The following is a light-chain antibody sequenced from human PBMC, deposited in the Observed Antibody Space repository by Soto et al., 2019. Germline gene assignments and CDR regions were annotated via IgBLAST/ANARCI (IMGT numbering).Light chain of an antibody. J-gene: IGLJ1*01. V-gene: IGLV1-44*01. Sequence: QSVLTQPPSASGTPGQRVTFSGSGSSSNIGSNTVNWYQQLPGTAPKLFIYSNNQRPSGVPDRFSGSKSGTSASLAISGLQSEDEADYYCAAWDDSRDVFGTGTKLTVL. CDR1: SSNIGSNT. CDR3: AAWDDSRDV. CDR2: SNN.